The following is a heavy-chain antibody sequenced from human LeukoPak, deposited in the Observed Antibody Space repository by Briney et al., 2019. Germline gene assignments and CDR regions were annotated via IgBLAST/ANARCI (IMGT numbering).Heavy chain of an antibody. J-gene: IGHJ5*02. CDR2: ISGSGGST. CDR1: GLTFSSYA. V-gene: IGHV3-23*01. CDR3: AKDQFSSGLNWFDP. D-gene: IGHD6-19*01. Sequence: PGGSLRLSCAASGLTFSSYAMSWVRQAPGKGLEWVSAISGSGGSTYYADSVKGRFTISRDNSKNTLYLQMNSLRAEDTAVYYCAKDQFSSGLNWFDPWGQGTLVTVSS.